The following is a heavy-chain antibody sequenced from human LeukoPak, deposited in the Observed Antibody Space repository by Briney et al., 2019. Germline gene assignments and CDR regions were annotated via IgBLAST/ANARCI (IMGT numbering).Heavy chain of an antibody. V-gene: IGHV4-59*01. CDR1: GGSISSYY. D-gene: IGHD6-13*01. J-gene: IGHJ4*02. Sequence: SETLSLTCTVSGGSISSYYWSWIRQPPGKGLEWIGYIFHTGSTNYNPSLKSRITISVDTSKNQFSLKLSSVTAAETAVYYCARVVAAAGIVDYWGQGTLVTVSS. CDR3: ARVVAAAGIVDY. CDR2: IFHTGST.